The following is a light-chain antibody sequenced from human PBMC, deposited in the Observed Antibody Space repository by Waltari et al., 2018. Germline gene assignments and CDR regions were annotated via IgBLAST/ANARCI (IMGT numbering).Light chain of an antibody. V-gene: IGLV6-57*04. J-gene: IGLJ3*02. CDR2: EDN. CDR1: SGTIAGNY. CDR3: QSYDYYNQAIV. Sequence: NFILTQPHPVSESTGKTVTTPCPRLSGTIAGNYVQWYPQRPGRAPTIVIYEDNRRPSGVPDRFSGSIDSSSNSASLTISGLKTEDEADYYCQSYDYYNQAIVFGGGTKLTVL.